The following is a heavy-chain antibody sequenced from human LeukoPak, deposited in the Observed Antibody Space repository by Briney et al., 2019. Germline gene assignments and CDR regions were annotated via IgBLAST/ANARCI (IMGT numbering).Heavy chain of an antibody. D-gene: IGHD3-22*01. J-gene: IGHJ4*02. V-gene: IGHV4-39*07. CDR3: ARTFYSDSSGHYYFDY. CDR1: GGSISSTNDY. Sequence: SETLSLTCTVSGGSISSTNDYWGWIRQPPGKGLEWIAYIYYSGTTYYNPSLKSRVTMSVDTSTNQFSLELSSVTAADTAVYYCARTFYSDSSGHYYFDYWGQGTLVSVSS. CDR2: IYYSGTT.